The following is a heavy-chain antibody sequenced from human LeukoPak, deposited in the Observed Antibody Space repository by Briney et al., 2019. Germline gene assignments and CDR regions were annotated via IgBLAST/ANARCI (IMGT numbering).Heavy chain of an antibody. CDR3: ARDLLPDYYDSSGDAFDI. Sequence: GASVKVSCKASGYTFTGYYMHWVRQAPGQGLEWMGWINPNSGGTNYAQKLQGRVTMTTDTSTSTAYMELRSLRSDDTAVYYCARDLLPDYYDSSGDAFDIWGQGTMVTVSS. CDR2: INPNSGGT. V-gene: IGHV1-2*02. CDR1: GYTFTGYY. J-gene: IGHJ3*02. D-gene: IGHD3-22*01.